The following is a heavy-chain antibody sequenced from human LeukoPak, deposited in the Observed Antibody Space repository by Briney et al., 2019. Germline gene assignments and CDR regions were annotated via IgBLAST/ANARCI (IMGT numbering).Heavy chain of an antibody. D-gene: IGHD1-14*01. J-gene: IGHJ2*01. V-gene: IGHV4-39*01. CDR1: GGSISSCNYF. CDR2: IYYSEST. Sequence: PSETLFLSCTVSGGSISSCNYFWGWMRQPPGKGLEWIGNIYYSESTHYNPSLKSRVPISGHTSKNQVSLKLSSETGADSAVYYCARLTDRTSWGHLYFDLWGGSTGLSVFS. CDR3: ARLTDRTSWGHLYFDL.